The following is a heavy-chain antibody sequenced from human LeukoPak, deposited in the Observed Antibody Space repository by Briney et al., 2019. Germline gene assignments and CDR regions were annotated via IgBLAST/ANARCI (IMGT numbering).Heavy chain of an antibody. J-gene: IGHJ4*02. CDR3: ARDPGDILTGYSRLTYYFDY. D-gene: IGHD3-9*01. V-gene: IGHV3-30*04. Sequence: GSSLTLSRSPSGFTYRSYAMHWLPQPPGKGGAGVAVISYDGSNKYYADSVKGRFTISRDNSKNPLYLQMDSLRAEDTAVYYWARDPGDILTGYSRLTYYFDYWGQGTLVTVSS. CDR1: GFTYRSYA. CDR2: ISYDGSNK.